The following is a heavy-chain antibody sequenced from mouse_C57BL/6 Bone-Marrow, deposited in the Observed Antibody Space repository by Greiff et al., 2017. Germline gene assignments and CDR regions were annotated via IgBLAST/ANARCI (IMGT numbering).Heavy chain of an antibody. CDR1: GFNIKDDY. J-gene: IGHJ2*01. CDR2: IDPENGDT. V-gene: IGHV14-4*01. CDR3: TTLRN. Sequence: VQLKQSGAELVRPGASVKLSCTASGFNIKDDYMHWVKQWPEQGLEWIGWIDPENGDTKCDSKFQGKATITADTSANTAYLQLSSLTSEDTAVYYCTTLRNWGQGTTLTVSS.